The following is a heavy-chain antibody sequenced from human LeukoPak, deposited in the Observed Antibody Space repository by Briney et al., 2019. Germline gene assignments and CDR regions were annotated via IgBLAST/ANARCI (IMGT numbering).Heavy chain of an antibody. CDR3: ARDGPYNWNDVRWFDP. CDR1: GYTFTSYG. CDR2: ISAYNGTT. J-gene: IGHJ5*02. V-gene: IGHV1-18*01. D-gene: IGHD1-1*01. Sequence: ASLKVSCKASGYTFTSYGISWVRQAPGQGLEWMGCISAYNGTTNYAQKLQGRVTMTTDTSTSTAYMELRSLRSDDTAVYYCARDGPYNWNDVRWFDPWGQGTLVTVSS.